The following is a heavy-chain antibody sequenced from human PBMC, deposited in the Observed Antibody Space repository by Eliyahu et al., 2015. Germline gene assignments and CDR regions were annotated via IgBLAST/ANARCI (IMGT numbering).Heavy chain of an antibody. V-gene: IGHV3-53*01. J-gene: IGHJ6*02. CDR2: IYSGGST. D-gene: IGHD2-8*01. CDR1: GFTVXXNY. Sequence: EVQLVESGGGLIQPGGSLRLSCAASGFTVXXNYXXWVRQAPGKGLEWVSVIYSGGSTYYADSVKGRFTISRDNSKNTLYLQMNSLRAEDTAVYYCARERMLSRYYYGMDVWGQGTTVTVSS. CDR3: ARERMLSRYYYGMDV.